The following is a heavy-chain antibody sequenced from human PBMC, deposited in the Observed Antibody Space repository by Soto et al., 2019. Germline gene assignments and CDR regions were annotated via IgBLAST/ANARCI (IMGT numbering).Heavy chain of an antibody. V-gene: IGHV3-9*01. Sequence: EVQLVESGGGLVQPGRSLRLSCAASGFTFDDYAMHWVRRVPGKGLEWVSSISWNSNIIGYADSVKGRFTISRDNAMNSLNLQMNSLRPEDTALYYCAKGGPDGFCSGGRCYFDYWGQGTLVTVSS. J-gene: IGHJ4*02. D-gene: IGHD2-15*01. CDR1: GFTFDDYA. CDR2: ISWNSNII. CDR3: AKGGPDGFCSGGRCYFDY.